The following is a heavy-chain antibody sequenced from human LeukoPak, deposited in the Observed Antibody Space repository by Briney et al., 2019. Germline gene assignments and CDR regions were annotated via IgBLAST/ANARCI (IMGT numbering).Heavy chain of an antibody. Sequence: ASVKVSCKASGYTFTGYYMHWVRQAPGQGLEWMGWINPNSGGTNYAQKFQGRVTMTRDMSTSTDYMELSSLRSDDTAVYYCARNFHPGNWDYWGQGTLVTVSS. CDR2: INPNSGGT. J-gene: IGHJ4*02. V-gene: IGHV1-2*02. CDR3: ARNFHPGNWDY. D-gene: IGHD1-14*01. CDR1: GYTFTGYY.